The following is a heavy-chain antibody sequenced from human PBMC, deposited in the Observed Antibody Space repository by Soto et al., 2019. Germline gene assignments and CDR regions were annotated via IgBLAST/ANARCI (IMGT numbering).Heavy chain of an antibody. J-gene: IGHJ3*02. Sequence: QVQLVQSGADVKKPGASVKVSSKASGYNFTSYGISCVRQAPGQGLEWMGWISPHNDRTKYARRFQDRVTMTTETPTSTVYMELGSLRSDDTAVYYCARDLYYSSGRYFDHDAFDIWGQGTVVTVSS. CDR3: ARDLYYSSGRYFDHDAFDI. V-gene: IGHV1-18*01. CDR1: GYNFTSYG. CDR2: ISPHNDRT. D-gene: IGHD6-19*01.